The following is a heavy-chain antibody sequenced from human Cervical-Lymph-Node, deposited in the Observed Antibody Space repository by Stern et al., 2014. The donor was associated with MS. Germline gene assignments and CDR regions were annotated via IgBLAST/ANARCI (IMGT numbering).Heavy chain of an antibody. V-gene: IGHV1-2*02. CDR2: INPNNGGT. Sequence: QVQLGQSGAEVKTPGASVKVSCKASGYTFDDFYIHWVRQAPGQGLEWMGWINPNNGGTNYPLKYQDRVTITRDTSISTVYMELSSLRSDDTAIYYCARDSAVTAEFDFWGRGTLVTVSS. J-gene: IGHJ4*02. D-gene: IGHD2-21*02. CDR3: ARDSAVTAEFDF. CDR1: GYTFDDFY.